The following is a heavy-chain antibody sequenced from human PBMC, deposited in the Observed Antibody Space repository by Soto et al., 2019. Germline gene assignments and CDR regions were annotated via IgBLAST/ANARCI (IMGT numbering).Heavy chain of an antibody. CDR1: RFSFSNFG. J-gene: IGHJ5*01. CDR3: AKGGCSSSSCSFDS. V-gene: IGHV3-30*18. CDR2: LSFDGSNK. Sequence: QEQLVESGEGVVQPGMSLRLSCVASRFSFSNFGMHWVRQAPGKGLEWVAALSFDGSNKNYADGVRGRFTISRDNSKNTLYLHMNSLRSDDTAMYYCAKGGCSSSSCSFDSWGQGTLVTV. D-gene: IGHD2-2*01.